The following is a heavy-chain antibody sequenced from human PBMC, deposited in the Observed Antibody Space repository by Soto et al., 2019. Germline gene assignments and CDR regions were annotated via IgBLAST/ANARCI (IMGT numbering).Heavy chain of an antibody. CDR1: GYTFTSYY. J-gene: IGHJ3*02. CDR3: AREVRDGYKSDAFDI. V-gene: IGHV1-46*01. Sequence: ASVKVSCKASGYTFTSYYMHWVRQAPGQGLEWMGIINPSGGSTSYAQKFQGRVTMTRDTSTSTVYTELSSLRSEDTAVYYCAREVRDGYKSDAFDIWGQGTMVTVSS. CDR2: INPSGGST. D-gene: IGHD5-12*01.